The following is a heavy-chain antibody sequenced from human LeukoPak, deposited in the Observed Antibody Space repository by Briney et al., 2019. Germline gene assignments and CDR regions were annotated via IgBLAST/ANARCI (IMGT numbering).Heavy chain of an antibody. V-gene: IGHV3-7*01. J-gene: IGHJ4*02. CDR3: ARPHLWFGELYFDY. CDR2: IKQDGSEK. Sequence: PGGSLRLSCAASGFTFSSYWMSWVRQAPGKGLEWVANIKQDGSEKYYVDSVKGRFTISRDNAKNSLYLQMNSLRAEDPAVYYCARPHLWFGELYFDYWGQGTLVTVSS. CDR1: GFTFSSYW. D-gene: IGHD3-10*01.